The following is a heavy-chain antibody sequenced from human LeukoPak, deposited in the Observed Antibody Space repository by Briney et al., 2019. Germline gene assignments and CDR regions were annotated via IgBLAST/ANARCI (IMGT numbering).Heavy chain of an antibody. D-gene: IGHD3-10*01. Sequence: PGGSLRLSCAASGFTFSSYWMSWVRQAPGKGLEWVTNIKQDGSEKYYVDSVKGRFTISRDNAKNSLYLQMNSLRAEDTAVYYCARDPRLVRNYGSGSRVNWGQGTLVTVSS. J-gene: IGHJ4*02. CDR1: GFTFSSYW. CDR2: IKQDGSEK. CDR3: ARDPRLVRNYGSGSRVN. V-gene: IGHV3-7*01.